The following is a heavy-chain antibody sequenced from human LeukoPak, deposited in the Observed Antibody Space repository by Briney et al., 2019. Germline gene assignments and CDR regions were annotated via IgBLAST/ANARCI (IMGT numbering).Heavy chain of an antibody. CDR3: ARDVLVVVITTVDY. Sequence: GGALRLSCAASGFTFSSYAMHWVRQAPGKGLEWVAVISYDGSNKYYADSVKGRFTISRDNSKNTLYLQMNSLRAEDTAVYYCARDVLVVVITTVDYWGQGTLVTVSS. CDR2: ISYDGSNK. J-gene: IGHJ4*02. CDR1: GFTFSSYA. D-gene: IGHD3-22*01. V-gene: IGHV3-30-3*01.